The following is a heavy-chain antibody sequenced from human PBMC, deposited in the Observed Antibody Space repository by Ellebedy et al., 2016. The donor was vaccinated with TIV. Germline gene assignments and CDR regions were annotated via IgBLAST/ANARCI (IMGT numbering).Heavy chain of an antibody. CDR1: VYTFTANY. J-gene: IGHJ6*02. CDR3: ARVLRGSSCMDV. Sequence: ASVQVSCKASVYTFTANYIHWVRQAPGQGLEWMGWINPDSGTTNFAQSFQGRVSMTRVVSINTAYMQLSRVQSDDTAVYYCARVLRGSSCMDVWGQGTTVIVSS. CDR2: INPDSGTT. D-gene: IGHD2-8*01. V-gene: IGHV1-2*02.